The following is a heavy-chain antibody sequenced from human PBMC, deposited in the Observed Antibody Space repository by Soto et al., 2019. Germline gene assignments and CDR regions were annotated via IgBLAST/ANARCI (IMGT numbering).Heavy chain of an antibody. CDR2: INPSSGST. J-gene: IGHJ5*02. CDR3: TRDTNTVRFYDTSGYLNCFDP. V-gene: IGHV1-46*03. D-gene: IGHD3-22*01. Sequence: QVQLVQSGAEVKKPGASVKVSCKASGYTFTTYYIHWVRQAPGQGLEWMGIINPSSGSTSYAQKCQGRVAMTTDTSTSTVYMELSSLRSEDTAVYYCTRDTNTVRFYDTSGYLNCFDPWGQGTLVTVSS. CDR1: GYTFTTYY.